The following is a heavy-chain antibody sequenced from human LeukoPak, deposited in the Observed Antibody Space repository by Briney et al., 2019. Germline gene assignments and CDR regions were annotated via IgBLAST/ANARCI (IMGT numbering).Heavy chain of an antibody. V-gene: IGHV4-4*07. J-gene: IGHJ4*02. CDR1: GGSISSYY. CDR3: ASEGYSSSWHPFGY. D-gene: IGHD6-13*01. Sequence: PSETLSLTCTVSGGSISSYYWSWVRQPSGKGLEWIGRIYTVGITNYNPSLKSRVNMSVDTYKNQFSLKLSSVTAADTAVYYCASEGYSSSWHPFGYWGQGTLVTVSS. CDR2: IYTVGIT.